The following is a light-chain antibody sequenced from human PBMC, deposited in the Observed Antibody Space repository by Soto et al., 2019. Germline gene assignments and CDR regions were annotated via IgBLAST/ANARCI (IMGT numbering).Light chain of an antibody. Sequence: DIHMTQSPSTLSASVGDRVTITCRASQSISIWLAWYQQKPGKAPNLLIYKTSSIESGVPSRFSGSGSGTEITLTISSLQPDDFATYYCQHYNDYSWTFGQGTKVEIK. J-gene: IGKJ1*01. CDR2: KTS. CDR1: QSISIW. CDR3: QHYNDYSWT. V-gene: IGKV1-5*03.